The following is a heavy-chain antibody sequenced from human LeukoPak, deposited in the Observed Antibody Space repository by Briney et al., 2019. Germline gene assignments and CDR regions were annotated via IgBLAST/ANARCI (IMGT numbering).Heavy chain of an antibody. J-gene: IGHJ5*02. CDR2: IKEDGSQK. V-gene: IGHV3-7*01. CDR3: ARAFS. Sequence: GGSLRLSCAAAGFTLSSQWMSWVRQAPGKGPEWVANIKEDGSQKSYVDSVKGRFTISRDNAKNSLYLQMNSLRAEDTAIYYCARAFSWGQGTLVTVSS. CDR1: GFTLSSQW. D-gene: IGHD3-16*01.